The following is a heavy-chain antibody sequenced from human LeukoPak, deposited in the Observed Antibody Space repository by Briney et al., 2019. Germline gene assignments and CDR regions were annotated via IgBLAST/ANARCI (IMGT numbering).Heavy chain of an antibody. J-gene: IGHJ4*02. Sequence: GGSLRLSCAASRVTFSSYGMSWVRQAPGKGLEWVANIKQDGSEKYYVDSVKGRFTISRDNAKNSLYLQMNSLRAADTAVYYCARDRPYYCGSGSYPYWGQGTLVTVSS. CDR2: IKQDGSEK. CDR1: RVTFSSYG. CDR3: ARDRPYYCGSGSYPY. V-gene: IGHV3-7*01. D-gene: IGHD3-10*01.